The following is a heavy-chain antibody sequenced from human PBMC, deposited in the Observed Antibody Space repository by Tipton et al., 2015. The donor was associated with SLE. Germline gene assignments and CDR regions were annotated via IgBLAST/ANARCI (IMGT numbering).Heavy chain of an antibody. J-gene: IGHJ3*02. CDR1: GGSISSYY. CDR2: IYTSGST. D-gene: IGHD5-24*01. Sequence: TLSLTCTVSGGSISSYYWSWIRQPAGKGLEWIGRIYTSGSTNYNPSLKSRVTISVDTSKNQFSLKLSSVTAADTAVYYCAGVEMATTRRGGRDAFDIWGQGTMVTVSS. V-gene: IGHV4-4*07. CDR3: AGVEMATTRRGGRDAFDI.